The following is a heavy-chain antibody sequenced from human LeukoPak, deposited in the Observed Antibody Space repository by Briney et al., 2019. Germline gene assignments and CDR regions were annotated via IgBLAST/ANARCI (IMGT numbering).Heavy chain of an antibody. Sequence: SGGSLRLSCAASGFTLSNYAMNWVRQAPGKGLEWVSSINGSGDKTYYADSVKGRFTISRDNSKNTLYLQMNSLRAEDTAVYYCAKPARTDYADYWGQGTLVTVSP. CDR3: AKPARTDYADY. CDR2: INGSGDKT. CDR1: GFTLSNYA. J-gene: IGHJ4*02. V-gene: IGHV3-23*01. D-gene: IGHD1-14*01.